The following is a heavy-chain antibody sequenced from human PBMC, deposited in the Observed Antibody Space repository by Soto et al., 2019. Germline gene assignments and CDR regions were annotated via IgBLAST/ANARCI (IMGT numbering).Heavy chain of an antibody. CDR3: ARGGFYDSSYAFDI. CDR2: IWYDGSNK. J-gene: IGHJ3*02. D-gene: IGHD3-22*01. CDR1: GFTFSNYG. V-gene: IGHV3-33*01. Sequence: PGRSVRLSCAASGFTFSNYGMHWVRQAPGKGLEWVAVIWYDGSNKYYADAVKGRFIISRDNSKNTLDLQMNSLRAEDTAVYYSARGGFYDSSYAFDIWGQGTMVTVSS.